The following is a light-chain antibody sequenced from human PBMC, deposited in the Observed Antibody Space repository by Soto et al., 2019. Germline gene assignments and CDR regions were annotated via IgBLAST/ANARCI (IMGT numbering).Light chain of an antibody. Sequence: EIVLTQSPATLSLSPGERATLSCRASQSISSYLAWYQQKPDQAPRLLIYDASTRATGIPARFSGSGSETDFTLTISSLEPEDFAVYYCHQRSTWPFTFGHGTKVDIK. J-gene: IGKJ3*01. CDR3: HQRSTWPFT. CDR2: DAS. V-gene: IGKV3-11*01. CDR1: QSISSY.